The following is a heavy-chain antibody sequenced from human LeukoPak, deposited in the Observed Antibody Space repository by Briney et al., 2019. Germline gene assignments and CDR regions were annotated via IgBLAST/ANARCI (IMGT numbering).Heavy chain of an antibody. CDR2: ISYTENT. J-gene: IGHJ4*02. CDR3: TREPDTVTGGV. Sequence: SETLSLTCTVSGGSITPYYWSWIRQPPGKGLEWIGYISYTENTDYNPSLRSRVTISVGTSKNQFSLTLTSVTAADTAVYYCTREPDTVTGGVWGQGTRVTVSS. D-gene: IGHD4-17*01. V-gene: IGHV4-59*01. CDR1: GGSITPYY.